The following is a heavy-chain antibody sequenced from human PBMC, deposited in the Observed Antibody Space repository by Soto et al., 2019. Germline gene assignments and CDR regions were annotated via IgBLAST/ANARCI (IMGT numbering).Heavy chain of an antibody. J-gene: IGHJ5*02. CDR1: GGSISSGDYY. D-gene: IGHD6-6*01. CDR3: ARERPDGARLDP. CDR2: IYYSGST. Sequence: QVQLQESGPGLVKPSQTLSLTCTVSGGSISSGDYYWSWIRQPPGKGLELIGYIYYSGSTYYNPSLKSRVTISVDTPKNQFSLKLSSVTAADTAVYYCARERPDGARLDPWGQGTLVTVSS. V-gene: IGHV4-30-4*01.